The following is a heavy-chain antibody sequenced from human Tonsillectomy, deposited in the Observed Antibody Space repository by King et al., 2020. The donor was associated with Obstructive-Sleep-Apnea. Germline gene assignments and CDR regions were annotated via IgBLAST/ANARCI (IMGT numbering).Heavy chain of an antibody. CDR2: IYTSGST. Sequence: QLQESGPGLVKPSETLSLTCTVSGGSISSYYWSWIRRPAGKGLEWIGRIYTSGSTNYNPSLKSRFPMSVDTSKNQFSLKLSSVTAADTAVYYCARGGYCSSTSCPEGVFDYWGQGTLVTVSS. D-gene: IGHD2-2*01. V-gene: IGHV4-4*07. J-gene: IGHJ4*02. CDR3: ARGGYCSSTSCPEGVFDY. CDR1: GGSISSYY.